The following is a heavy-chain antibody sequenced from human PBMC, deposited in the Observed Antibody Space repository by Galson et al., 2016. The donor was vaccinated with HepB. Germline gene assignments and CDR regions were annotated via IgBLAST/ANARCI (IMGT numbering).Heavy chain of an antibody. D-gene: IGHD3-3*01. Sequence: TLSLTCSVSGGSISSGTTHWSWIRQHPEKGLEWIGAIFDSGSAYYNPSPRSRVIISADTSKNQFSLKLSSVTAADTAVYYCARGTTTTFGVVTHYNWFDAWGQGTLVTISS. CDR1: GGSISSGTTH. J-gene: IGHJ5*02. CDR3: ARGTTTTFGVVTHYNWFDA. V-gene: IGHV4-31*03. CDR2: IFDSGSA.